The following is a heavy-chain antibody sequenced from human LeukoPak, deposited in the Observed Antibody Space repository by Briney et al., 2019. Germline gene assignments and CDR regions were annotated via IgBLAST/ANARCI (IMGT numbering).Heavy chain of an antibody. V-gene: IGHV1-18*01. CDR1: GYTFTSYG. Sequence: GASVKVSCKASGYTFTSYGISWVRQAPGQGLEWMGWISAYNGNTNYAQKLQGRVTMTTDTSTSTAYMELRSLRSDVTAVYYCARDADGGPEGYFDYWGQGSLVTVSS. CDR2: ISAYNGNT. CDR3: ARDADGGPEGYFDY. D-gene: IGHD4-23*01. J-gene: IGHJ4*02.